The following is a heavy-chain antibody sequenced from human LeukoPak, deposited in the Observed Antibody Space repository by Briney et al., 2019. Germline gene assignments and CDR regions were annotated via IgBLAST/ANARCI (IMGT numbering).Heavy chain of an antibody. V-gene: IGHV3-23*01. Sequence: GGSLRLSCAASGFIFSNYAMIWVRQAPGKGLEWVSSIRGNAGTTYYADSVKGRFTIFRDNSKNMLYLQMNSLRAEDTAVYYCARDVVVVVAADSNFDYWGQGTLVTVSS. D-gene: IGHD2-15*01. CDR3: ARDVVVVVAADSNFDY. J-gene: IGHJ4*02. CDR2: IRGNAGTT. CDR1: GFIFSNYA.